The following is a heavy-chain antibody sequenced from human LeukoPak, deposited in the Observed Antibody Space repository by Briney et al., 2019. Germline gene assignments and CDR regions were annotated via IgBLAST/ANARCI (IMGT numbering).Heavy chain of an antibody. CDR1: GGSFSGYY. CDR2: INHSGST. D-gene: IGHD6-6*01. J-gene: IGHJ4*02. Sequence: KSSETLSLTCAVYGGSFSGYYWSWIRQPPGKGLEWIGEINHSGSTNYNPSLKSRVTISVDTSKNQFSLKLSSVTAADTAVYYCARFSYYSSLDYWGQGTLVTVSS. CDR3: ARFSYYSSLDY. V-gene: IGHV4-34*01.